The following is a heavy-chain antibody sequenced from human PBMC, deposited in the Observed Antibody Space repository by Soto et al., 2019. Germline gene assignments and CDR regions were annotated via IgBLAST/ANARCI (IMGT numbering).Heavy chain of an antibody. CDR1: GFTFSSYA. J-gene: IGHJ6*02. CDR3: AKNGDSSSYYYYYYYGMDV. CDR2: ISGSGGST. Sequence: EVQLLESGGGSVQPGGSLRLSCAASGFTFSSYAMSWVRQAPGKGLEWVSAISGSGGSTYYADSVKGRFTISRDNSKNTLYLQMNSLRAEDTAVYYCAKNGDSSSYYYYYYYGMDVWGQGTTVTVSS. D-gene: IGHD6-13*01. V-gene: IGHV3-23*01.